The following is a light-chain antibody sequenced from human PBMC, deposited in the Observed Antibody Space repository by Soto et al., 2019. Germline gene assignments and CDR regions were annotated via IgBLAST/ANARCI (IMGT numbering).Light chain of an antibody. CDR2: AAS. V-gene: IGKV1-39*01. J-gene: IGKJ4*01. Sequence: DIQMTQSPSSLSASVGDRVTITCRASQSISSYLNWYQQKPGKAPKLLIYAASSLQSGVPSRFSGSGSGTDFTLTISSLQPEDFATYYCQQYGDLPLTFGGRTKVESK. CDR1: QSISSY. CDR3: QQYGDLPLT.